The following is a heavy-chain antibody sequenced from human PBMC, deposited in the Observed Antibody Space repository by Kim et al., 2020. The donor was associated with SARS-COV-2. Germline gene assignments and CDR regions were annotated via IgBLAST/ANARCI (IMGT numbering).Heavy chain of an antibody. D-gene: IGHD3-16*01. V-gene: IGHV3-30*04. CDR1: GFTFSSYA. CDR2: ISYDGSNK. CDR3: ARVGRRRDDWGEGY. Sequence: GGSLRLSCAASGFTFSSYAMHWVRQAPGKGLEWVAVISYDGSNKYYADSVKGRFTISRDNSKNTLYLQMNSLRAEDTAVYYCARVGRRRDDWGEGYWGQGTLVTVSS. J-gene: IGHJ4*02.